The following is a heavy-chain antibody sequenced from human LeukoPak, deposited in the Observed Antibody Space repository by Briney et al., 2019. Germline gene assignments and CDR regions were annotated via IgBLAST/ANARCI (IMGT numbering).Heavy chain of an antibody. J-gene: IGHJ3*02. D-gene: IGHD4-11*01. Sequence: GGSLRLSCAASGFTFSSYSMNWVRQAPGKGLEWVSSISSSSSYIYYADSVKGRFTISRDNAKNSLYLQMNSLRAEDTAVYYCARDGPMTTDAFDIWGQGTMVTVSS. CDR1: GFTFSSYS. CDR3: ARDGPMTTDAFDI. CDR2: ISSSSSYI. V-gene: IGHV3-21*04.